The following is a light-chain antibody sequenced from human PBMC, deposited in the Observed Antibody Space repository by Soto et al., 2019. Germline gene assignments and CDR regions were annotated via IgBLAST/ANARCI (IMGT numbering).Light chain of an antibody. Sequence: DIVMTQSPPTLPVTPGEPASISCRSSQSLLHSNGYNFLDWYLQKPGQSPQLLIYVGSNRPSGVPDRFSGSGSCTDFTLKISRVEAEDVGIYYCMQARQPPYTFGQGTNLEIK. CDR2: VGS. J-gene: IGKJ2*01. CDR1: QSLLHSNGYNF. CDR3: MQARQPPYT. V-gene: IGKV2-28*01.